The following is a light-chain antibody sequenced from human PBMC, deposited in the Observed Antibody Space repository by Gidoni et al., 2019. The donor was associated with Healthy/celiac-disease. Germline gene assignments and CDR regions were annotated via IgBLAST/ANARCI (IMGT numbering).Light chain of an antibody. J-gene: IGKJ4*01. CDR3: QQRSNWPPLT. CDR2: DAS. Sequence: EIVLTQSPATLSLSPGARATLSCRSSQRVSSYLAWYQPKPGQAPRLLIYDASTRATGIPARFSGSGSGTDFTLTISRLEPEDFAVYYCQQRSNWPPLTFGGGTKVEIK. CDR1: QRVSSY. V-gene: IGKV3-11*01.